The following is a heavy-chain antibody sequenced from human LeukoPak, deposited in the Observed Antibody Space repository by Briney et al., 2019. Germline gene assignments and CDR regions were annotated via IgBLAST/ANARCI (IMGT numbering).Heavy chain of an antibody. D-gene: IGHD6-19*01. Sequence: SETLSLTCTVSGGSLSSYYWSWIRQPPGKGLEWIGYIYYSGSTNYNPSLKSRVTISVDTSKNQFSLKLSSVTAADTAVYYCARVGSSGWYNYFDYWGQGTLVTASS. CDR1: GGSLSSYY. V-gene: IGHV4-59*01. CDR3: ARVGSSGWYNYFDY. CDR2: IYYSGST. J-gene: IGHJ4*02.